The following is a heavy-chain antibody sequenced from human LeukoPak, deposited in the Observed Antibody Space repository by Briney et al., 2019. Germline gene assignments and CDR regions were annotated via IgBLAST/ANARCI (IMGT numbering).Heavy chain of an antibody. CDR2: ISYDGSNK. CDR3: ALVGD. J-gene: IGHJ4*02. Sequence: PGGSLRLSCAASGFTFSSYAMQWVRLAPGKGLEWVAVISYDGSNKYYADSVKGRFTISRDNSKNTLYLQMNSLRAEDTAVYYCALVGDWGQGTVVTVSS. V-gene: IGHV3-30-3*01. CDR1: GFTFSSYA. D-gene: IGHD1-26*01.